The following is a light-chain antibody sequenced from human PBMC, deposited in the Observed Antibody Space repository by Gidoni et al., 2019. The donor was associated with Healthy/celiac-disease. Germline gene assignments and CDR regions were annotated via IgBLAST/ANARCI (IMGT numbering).Light chain of an antibody. CDR3: QQRSNWLFT. CDR2: DAS. Sequence: EIVLTQSPATLSLSPGERATRSCRASQSVSSYLAWYQQKPGQAPRLLIYDASNRATGIPARFSGSGSGTVLTLTISSLEPADFAVYYCQQRSNWLFTFGPGTKVDIK. V-gene: IGKV3-11*01. J-gene: IGKJ3*01. CDR1: QSVSSY.